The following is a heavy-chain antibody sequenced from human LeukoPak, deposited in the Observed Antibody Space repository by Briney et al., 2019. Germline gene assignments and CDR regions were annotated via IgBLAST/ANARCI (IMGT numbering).Heavy chain of an antibody. J-gene: IGHJ4*02. D-gene: IGHD6-13*01. Sequence: GGSLRLSCAASGFTFSSYAMNWVRQAPGKGLEWVSSISGSGDRTYYADSVNGRFTISRDNSKNTLYLQMNSLRAEDTAIYYCAKGGPYSSSWGGKFDHWGQGTLITVSS. V-gene: IGHV3-23*01. CDR3: AKGGPYSSSWGGKFDH. CDR2: ISGSGDRT. CDR1: GFTFSSYA.